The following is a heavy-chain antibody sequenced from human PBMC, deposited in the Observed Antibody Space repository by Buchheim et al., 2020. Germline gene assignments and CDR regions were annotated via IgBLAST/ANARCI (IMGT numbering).Heavy chain of an antibody. Sequence: QVQLQQWGAGLLKPSETLSLTCAVYGGSFSGYYWSWIRQPPGKGLEWIGEINHSGSTNYNPSLQSRVTISVDTSKNQFSLKLSSVTAADTAVYYCARGYDYVWGSYRSYFDYWGQGTL. J-gene: IGHJ4*02. CDR3: ARGYDYVWGSYRSYFDY. D-gene: IGHD3-16*02. V-gene: IGHV4-34*01. CDR2: INHSGST. CDR1: GGSFSGYY.